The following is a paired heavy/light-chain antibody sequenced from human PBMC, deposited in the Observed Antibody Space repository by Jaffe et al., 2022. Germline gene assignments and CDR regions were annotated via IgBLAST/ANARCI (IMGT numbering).Heavy chain of an antibody. Sequence: QVQLVQSGAEVKKPGASVKVSCKASGYTFTSYYMHWVRQAPGQGLEWMGIINPSGGSTSYAQKFQGRVTMTRDTSTSTVYMELSSLRSEDTAVYYCARDPAFRGYCSGGSCYSGAITAADAFDIWGQGTMVTVSS. CDR3: ARDPAFRGYCSGGSCYSGAITAADAFDI. V-gene: IGHV1-46*03. D-gene: IGHD2-15*01. J-gene: IGHJ3*02. CDR2: INPSGGST. CDR1: GYTFTSYY.
Light chain of an antibody. CDR3: QQSYSTPSLT. CDR2: AAS. J-gene: IGKJ4*01. V-gene: IGKV1-39*01. Sequence: DIQMTQSPSSLSASVGDRVTITCRASQSISSYLNWYQQKPGKAPKLLIYAASSLQSGVPSRFSGSGSGTDFTLTISSLQPEDFATYYCQQSYSTPSLTFGGGTKVEIK. CDR1: QSISSY.